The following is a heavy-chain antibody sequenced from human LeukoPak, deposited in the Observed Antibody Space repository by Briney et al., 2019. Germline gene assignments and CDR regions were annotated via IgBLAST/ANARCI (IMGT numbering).Heavy chain of an antibody. CDR3: ARDDMVRGVINFYYGVDV. CDR1: GYPISSGYY. J-gene: IGHJ6*04. D-gene: IGHD3-10*01. V-gene: IGHV4-38-2*02. Sequence: PSETLSLTCAVSGYPISSGYYWGWIRQPPGKGLEWIGSLYHSGSTYYNPSLKSRVTISVDTSKNQFSLKLRSVTAADTAVYYCARDDMVRGVINFYYGVDVWGKGTTVTVSS. CDR2: LYHSGST.